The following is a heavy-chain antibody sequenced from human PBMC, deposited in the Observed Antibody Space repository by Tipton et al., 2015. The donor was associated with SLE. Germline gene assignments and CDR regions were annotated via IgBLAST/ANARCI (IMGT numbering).Heavy chain of an antibody. J-gene: IGHJ4*02. V-gene: IGHV3-23*01. D-gene: IGHD3-3*01. Sequence: GSLRLSCAASGLILSKYAMTWVRQAPGKGLEWVSAVSGSGAGTYYADSVKGRFTVSRDNAKNALYLHMNSLKAEDTAMYYCARGEWADFWGRGTVVTVSS. CDR1: GLILSKYA. CDR2: VSGSGAGT. CDR3: ARGEWADF.